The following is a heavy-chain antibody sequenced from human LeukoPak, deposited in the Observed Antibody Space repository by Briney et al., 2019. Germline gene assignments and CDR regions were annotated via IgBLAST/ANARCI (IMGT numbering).Heavy chain of an antibody. V-gene: IGHV4-59*01. D-gene: IGHD3-10*01. CDR3: ARSYGSGNYFDY. CDR1: GGSISTYY. CDR2: IYYSGSA. Sequence: SETLSLTCTVSGGSISTYYWSWIRQPPGKGLEWIGYIYYSGSANYNPSLKSRVTISVDASKSQFSLKLSSVTAADTAVYYCARSYGSGNYFDYWGQGTLVTVSS. J-gene: IGHJ4*02.